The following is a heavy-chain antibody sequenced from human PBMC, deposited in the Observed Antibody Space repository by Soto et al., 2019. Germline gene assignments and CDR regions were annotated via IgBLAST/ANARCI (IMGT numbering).Heavy chain of an antibody. J-gene: IGHJ6*02. CDR1: NGSISGSY. Sequence: TSETLSLTCTVSNGSISGSYWSWVRQPAGKRLEWIGRIHSSGTFNYNPSLKSRVTVSVDTSKNQVSLKLSSVTAADTAVYFYARDNKVSKGYGMDVWGQGTTVTVSS. CDR2: IHSSGTF. V-gene: IGHV4-4*07. CDR3: ARDNKVSKGYGMDV.